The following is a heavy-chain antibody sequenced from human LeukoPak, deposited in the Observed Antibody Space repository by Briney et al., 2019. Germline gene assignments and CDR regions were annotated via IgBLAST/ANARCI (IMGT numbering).Heavy chain of an antibody. D-gene: IGHD1-1*01. J-gene: IGHJ2*01. CDR1: GFTFSSYA. V-gene: IGHV3-23*01. CDR3: AKPRAMTTGVGRYFDL. CDR2: VSGGGEGT. Sequence: GGSLRLSCAASGFTFSSYAMSWIRQAPGKGLDWVSAVSGGGEGTYYPDSVKGRFTISRDNSKNTLYLQMNSLRVEDTAIYYCAKPRAMTTGVGRYFDLWGRGTLVTVSS.